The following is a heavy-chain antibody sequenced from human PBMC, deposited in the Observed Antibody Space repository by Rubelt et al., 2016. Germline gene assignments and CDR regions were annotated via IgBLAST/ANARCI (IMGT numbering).Heavy chain of an antibody. V-gene: IGHV4-38-2*02. D-gene: IGHD1-26*01. Sequence: QVQLQESGPGLVKPSETLSLTCTVSGYSISSGYYWGWIRQPPGKGLEWIGSIYQSGSTYYNPSLKSRVTISVDTSKNQFSPKLSSVTAADTAVYYCARDRGGSFTTSFDSWGQGTLVTVSS. J-gene: IGHJ4*02. CDR1: GYSISSGYY. CDR3: ARDRGGSFTTSFDS. CDR2: IYQSGST.